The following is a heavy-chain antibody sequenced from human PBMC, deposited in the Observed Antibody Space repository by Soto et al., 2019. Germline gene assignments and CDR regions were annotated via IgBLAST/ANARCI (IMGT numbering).Heavy chain of an antibody. V-gene: IGHV3-21*01. D-gene: IGHD3-3*01. J-gene: IGHJ6*03. CDR2: ISSSSSYI. CDR1: GFTFSSYS. Sequence: GGSLRLSCAASGFTFSSYSMNWVRQAPGKGLEWVSSISSSSSYIYYADSVKGRFTISRAKAKNSLYLQMNSLRAEDTAVYYCARAGQPNYDFWSGYYSNYYYYYMDVWGKGTTVTVSS. CDR3: ARAGQPNYDFWSGYYSNYYYYYMDV.